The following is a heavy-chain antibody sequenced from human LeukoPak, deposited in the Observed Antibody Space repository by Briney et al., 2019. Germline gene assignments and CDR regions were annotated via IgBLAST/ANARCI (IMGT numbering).Heavy chain of an antibody. Sequence: PGGSLRLSCAASGFTFSNYWMNWVRQAPGKGLEWVANIKESGSEKYYVDSVKGRFTISRDNAKDSLYLQMNSLRVEDTAVYYCTTKFPIWSGPQSHDYWGQGTLVTVSS. CDR1: GFTFSNYW. CDR2: IKESGSEK. V-gene: IGHV3-7*01. J-gene: IGHJ4*02. D-gene: IGHD3-3*01. CDR3: TTKFPIWSGPQSHDY.